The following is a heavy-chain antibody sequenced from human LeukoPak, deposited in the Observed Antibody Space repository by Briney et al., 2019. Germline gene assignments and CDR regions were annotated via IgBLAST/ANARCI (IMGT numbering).Heavy chain of an antibody. J-gene: IGHJ4*02. CDR2: ISSSSSYI. CDR3: ARGNDILPGYLDY. D-gene: IGHD3-9*01. CDR1: GFTFRSYR. Sequence: GGSLRLSCAASGFTFRSYRMNWVRQAPGKGLEWVSSISSSSSYIYYAHSVKGRFTISRDNAKNSLYLQMNSLRAEDTAVYYCARGNDILPGYLDYWGQGTLVTVSS. V-gene: IGHV3-21*01.